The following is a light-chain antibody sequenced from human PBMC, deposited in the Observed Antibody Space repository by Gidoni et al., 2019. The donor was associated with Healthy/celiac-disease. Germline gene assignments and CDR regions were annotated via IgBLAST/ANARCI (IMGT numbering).Light chain of an antibody. V-gene: IGKV1-39*01. CDR1: QSISSY. CDR3: QQSYSTPFT. J-gene: IGKJ3*01. Sequence: DIQMTQSPSSLSASVGDRVTITCRASQSISSYLNWYQQKPGKDPKRLIYAASSLQSGVPSRFSGSGSGTDFTLTISSLQPEDFATYYCQQSYSTPFTFGPGTKVDIK. CDR2: AAS.